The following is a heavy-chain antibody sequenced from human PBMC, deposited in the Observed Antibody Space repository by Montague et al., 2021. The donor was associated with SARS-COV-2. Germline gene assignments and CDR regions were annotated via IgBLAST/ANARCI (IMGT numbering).Heavy chain of an antibody. CDR1: GFTFSSYA. D-gene: IGHD1-26*01. CDR3: ARDLGGYFDL. CDR2: ISYDGSNK. V-gene: IGHV3-30*04. Sequence: SLRLSCAASGFTFSSYAMHWVRQAPGKGLEWVAVISYDGSNKYYADSVEGRFTISRDNSKNTLYLQMNSLRAEDTAVYYCARDLGGYFDLWGRGTLVTVSS. J-gene: IGHJ2*01.